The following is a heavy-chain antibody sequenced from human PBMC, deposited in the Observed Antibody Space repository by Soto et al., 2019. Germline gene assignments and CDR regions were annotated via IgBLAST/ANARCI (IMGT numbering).Heavy chain of an antibody. D-gene: IGHD3-16*02. Sequence: PSETLSLTCAVYGGSFSGYYWSWIRQPPGKGLEWIGEINHSGSTNYNPSLKSRVTISVDTSKNQFSLKLSSVTAADTAVYYCARVGDYVWGSYRSNWYFDLWGRGTLVTVSS. CDR3: ARVGDYVWGSYRSNWYFDL. J-gene: IGHJ2*01. CDR2: INHSGST. CDR1: GGSFSGYY. V-gene: IGHV4-34*01.